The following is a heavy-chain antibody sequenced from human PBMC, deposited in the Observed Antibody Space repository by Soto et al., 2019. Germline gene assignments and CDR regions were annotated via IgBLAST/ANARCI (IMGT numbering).Heavy chain of an antibody. J-gene: IGHJ6*03. CDR1: GGSFSGYY. V-gene: IGHV4-34*01. CDR2: INHSGST. D-gene: IGHD3-10*01. Sequence: SETLSLTCAVYGGSFSGYYWIWIRQPPGKGLEWIGEINHSGSTNYNPSLKSRVTISVDTSKNQFSLKLSSVTAADTAVYYCARAYVTMVRGVISNHYYYYYMAVWGKGTTVTVSS. CDR3: ARAYVTMVRGVISNHYYYYYMAV.